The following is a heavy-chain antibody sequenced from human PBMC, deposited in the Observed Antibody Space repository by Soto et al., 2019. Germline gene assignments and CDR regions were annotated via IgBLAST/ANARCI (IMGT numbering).Heavy chain of an antibody. CDR3: ARQTYYYGSSANYQYYFDS. CDR2: IDPSDSYT. CDR1: GYSFTGYW. J-gene: IGHJ4*02. D-gene: IGHD3-22*01. Sequence: PGESLKISFKGSGYSFTGYWISWVRQMPGKGLEWMGRIDPSDSYTNYSPSFQGHVTISAAKSISTAYLQWSSLKASDTAIYYCARQTYYYGSSANYQYYFDSWDQGTLVTVSS. V-gene: IGHV5-10-1*01.